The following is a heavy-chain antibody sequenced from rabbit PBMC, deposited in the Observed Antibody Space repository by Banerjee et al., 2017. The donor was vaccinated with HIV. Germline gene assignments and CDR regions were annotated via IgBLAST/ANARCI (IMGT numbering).Heavy chain of an antibody. D-gene: IGHD1-1*01. Sequence: QEQMEESGGGLVKPEGSLTLTCKASGFDLSTYYFMCWVRQAPGKGLEWIACIGPDSSGSTYYASWAKGRFTISKTSSTTVTLQMTSLTAADTATYFCARDMSAWREYSPNLWGQGTLVTVS. J-gene: IGHJ4*01. V-gene: IGHV1S45*01. CDR1: GFDLSTYYF. CDR3: ARDMSAWREYSPNL. CDR2: IGPDSSGST.